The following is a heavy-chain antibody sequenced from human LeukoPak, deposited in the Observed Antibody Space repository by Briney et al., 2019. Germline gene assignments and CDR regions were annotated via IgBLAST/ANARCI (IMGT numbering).Heavy chain of an antibody. J-gene: IGHJ4*02. D-gene: IGHD3-3*01. CDR3: ATGGAYEFRDDY. Sequence: ASVKVSCKASGGTFNSYAISWVRQAPGQGLEWMGRIIPILGLPNYAQKFQGRVTITADESTTTSYMELSSLTAEDMAVYYCATGGAYEFRDDYWGQGTLVTVSS. V-gene: IGHV1-69*04. CDR1: GGTFNSYA. CDR2: IIPILGLP.